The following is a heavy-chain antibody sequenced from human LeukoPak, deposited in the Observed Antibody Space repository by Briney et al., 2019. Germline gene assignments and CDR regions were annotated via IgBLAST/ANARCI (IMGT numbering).Heavy chain of an antibody. V-gene: IGHV3-15*01. CDR2: IKSKTDGGTT. D-gene: IGHD3-22*01. CDR1: GFTFSNAW. Sequence: GGSLRLSCAASGFTFSNAWMSWVRQAPGKGLEWVGRIKSKTDGGTTDYAAPVKGRFTISRDNSKNTLYLQMNSLRAEDTAVYYCAEDLTYYYDSSGTPGPFDYWGQGTLVTVSA. CDR3: AEDLTYYYDSSGTPGPFDY. J-gene: IGHJ4*02.